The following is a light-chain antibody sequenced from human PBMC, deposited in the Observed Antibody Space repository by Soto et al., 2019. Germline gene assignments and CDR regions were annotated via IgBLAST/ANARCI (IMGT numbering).Light chain of an antibody. J-gene: IGKJ2*01. Sequence: EVVLTQSPGTLSLSPGERATLSCRASQSVSNNYLAWYQQKPGQSPKLLIFGSSDRATGIPDRFSGSGSGTDCTLTISSLEPEDFAVYYCQQYGSSPPYTFVQGTKLEIK. CDR2: GSS. CDR1: QSVSNNY. V-gene: IGKV3-20*01. CDR3: QQYGSSPPYT.